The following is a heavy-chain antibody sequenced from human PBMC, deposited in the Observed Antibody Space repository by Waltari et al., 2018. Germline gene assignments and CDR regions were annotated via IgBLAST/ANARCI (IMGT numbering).Heavy chain of an antibody. Sequence: QVQLVQSGAEVKKPGASVKVSCKVSGYTLTELSMHWVRQAPGNGLEWMGGFDPEDGETIYAQKFQGRVTMTEDTSTDTAYMELSSLRSEDTAVYYCATALERATPDHYYYYYMDVWGKGTTVTISS. J-gene: IGHJ6*03. CDR3: ATALERATPDHYYYYYMDV. CDR2: FDPEDGET. CDR1: GYTLTELS. V-gene: IGHV1-24*01. D-gene: IGHD1-26*01.